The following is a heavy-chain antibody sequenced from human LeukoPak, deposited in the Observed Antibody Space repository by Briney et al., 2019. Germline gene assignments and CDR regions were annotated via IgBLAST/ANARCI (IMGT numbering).Heavy chain of an antibody. J-gene: IGHJ6*02. CDR1: GGSISSGDYY. CDR2: IYYSGST. V-gene: IGHV4-30-4*01. CDR3: ARDGVAAAGYYYYGMDV. D-gene: IGHD6-13*01. Sequence: SQTLSLTCTVSGGSISSGDYYWSWIRQPPGKGLEWIGYIYYSGSTYYNPSLKSRVTISVDTSKNQFSLKLSSVTAADTAVYYCARDGVAAAGYYYYGMDVWGQGTTATVSS.